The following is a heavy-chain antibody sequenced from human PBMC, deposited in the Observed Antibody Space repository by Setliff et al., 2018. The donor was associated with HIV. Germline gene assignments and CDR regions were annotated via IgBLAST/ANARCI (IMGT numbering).Heavy chain of an antibody. V-gene: IGHV4-61*09. Sequence: PSETLSLTCTVSGGSISSGSYYWSWIRQPAGKGLEWIGHIYTSGSTNYNPSLKSRVTISVDTSKNQFSLKLSSVTAADTAVYYCARGHPANYYDSSGYPLYYYYMDVWGKGTTVTVTS. CDR1: GGSISSGSYY. CDR2: IYTSGST. D-gene: IGHD3-22*01. J-gene: IGHJ6*03. CDR3: ARGHPANYYDSSGYPLYYYYMDV.